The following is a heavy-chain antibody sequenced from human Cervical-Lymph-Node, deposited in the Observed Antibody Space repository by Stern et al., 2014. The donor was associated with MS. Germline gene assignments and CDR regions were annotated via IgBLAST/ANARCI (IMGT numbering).Heavy chain of an antibody. CDR3: ARHAVEQQLDYYYYYGMDV. J-gene: IGHJ6*02. Sequence: EVQLVQSGAEVKKPGASLRISCKGSGYTFTSYWISWVRQMPGQGLEWMGRIDPSDPYTNYSPSFHGHVTISADKSISPACLQWSSLKASDTAMYYCARHAVEQQLDYYYYYGMDVWGQGTTVTVSS. CDR2: IDPSDPYT. CDR1: GYTFTSYW. D-gene: IGHD6-13*01. V-gene: IGHV5-10-1*01.